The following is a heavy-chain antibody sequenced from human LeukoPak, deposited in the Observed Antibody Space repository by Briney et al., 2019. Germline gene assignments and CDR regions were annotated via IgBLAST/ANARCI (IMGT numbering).Heavy chain of an antibody. CDR2: IYGSGSKI. Sequence: GGSLRLSCAASGFPFSTYTMSWVRQAPGKGLEWVSSIYGSGSKIFYADSVKGRFTISRDNAKNSLYLQMNSLRAEDTAVYYCARDNGRYFDWLLEGYYFDYWGQGTLVTVSS. V-gene: IGHV3-21*01. CDR3: ARDNGRYFDWLLEGYYFDY. CDR1: GFPFSTYT. D-gene: IGHD3-9*01. J-gene: IGHJ4*02.